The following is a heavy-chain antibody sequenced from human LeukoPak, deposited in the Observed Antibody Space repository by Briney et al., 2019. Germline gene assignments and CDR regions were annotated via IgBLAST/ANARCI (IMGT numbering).Heavy chain of an antibody. V-gene: IGHV1-2*02. CDR2: INPNSGGT. J-gene: IGHJ3*02. Sequence: ASVKVSCKASGYTFTGYYMHWVRQAPGQGLEWMGWINPNSGGTNYAQKLQGRVTMTTDTSTSTAYMELRSLRSDDTAVYYCARRGHIAARRNAFDIWGQGTMVTVSS. D-gene: IGHD6-6*01. CDR1: GYTFTGYY. CDR3: ARRGHIAARRNAFDI.